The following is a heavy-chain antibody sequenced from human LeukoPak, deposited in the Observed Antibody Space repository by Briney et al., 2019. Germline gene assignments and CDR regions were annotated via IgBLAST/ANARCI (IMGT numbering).Heavy chain of an antibody. J-gene: IGHJ5*02. Sequence: GASVKVSCKASGGTFSSYAISWVRQAPGQGLEWMGGIIPFFGTANYAQKFQGGVTITTDESTSTAYMELSSLRSEDTAVYYCAKGGSYGAYNWFDPWGQGTLVTVSS. D-gene: IGHD1-26*01. V-gene: IGHV1-69*05. CDR1: GGTFSSYA. CDR3: AKGGSYGAYNWFDP. CDR2: IIPFFGTA.